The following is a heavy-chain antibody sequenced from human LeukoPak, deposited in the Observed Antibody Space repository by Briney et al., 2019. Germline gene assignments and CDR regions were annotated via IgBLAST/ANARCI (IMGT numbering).Heavy chain of an antibody. CDR1: GYSFTNFW. D-gene: IGHD6-19*01. J-gene: IGHJ4*02. CDR2: IYPGDSDT. V-gene: IGHV5-51*01. Sequence: GESLKISCKGSGYSFTNFWIGWVRQMPGKGLEWMGIIYPGDSDTRYSPSFQGQVTISADKSISTAYLQWSSLKASDTAMYYCARLRRWLVRGFDYWGQGTLVTVSS. CDR3: ARLRRWLVRGFDY.